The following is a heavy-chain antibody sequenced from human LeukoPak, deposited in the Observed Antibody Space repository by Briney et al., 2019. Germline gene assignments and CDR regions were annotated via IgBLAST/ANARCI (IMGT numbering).Heavy chain of an antibody. D-gene: IGHD3-22*01. CDR2: IIPIFGTA. CDR1: GGTFSSYA. V-gene: IGHV1-69*13. CDR3: ARDRSYYDSSGYHGWYFDL. Sequence: ASVKVSCKASGGTFSSYAISGVRQAPGQGLEWMGGIIPIFGTANYAQKFQGRVTITADESTSTAYMEPSSLRSEDTAVYYCARDRSYYDSSGYHGWYFDLWGRGTLVTVSS. J-gene: IGHJ2*01.